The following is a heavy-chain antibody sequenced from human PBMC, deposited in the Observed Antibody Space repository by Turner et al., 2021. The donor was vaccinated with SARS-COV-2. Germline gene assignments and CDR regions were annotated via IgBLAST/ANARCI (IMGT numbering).Heavy chain of an antibody. J-gene: IGHJ4*02. CDR1: GGSISSGGYY. Sequence: QVQLQESGPGLVKPSQPLSLTCTVSGGSISSGGYYWSWIRQHAGKGLEWIGNIYYSGSTYYNPSLKSRVTISMDTSKKQFSLNLKSVTAADTAVYYCATVGSLFGVVGPDYWGQGTLVTVSS. D-gene: IGHD3-3*01. CDR3: ATVGSLFGVVGPDY. V-gene: IGHV4-31*03. CDR2: IYYSGST.